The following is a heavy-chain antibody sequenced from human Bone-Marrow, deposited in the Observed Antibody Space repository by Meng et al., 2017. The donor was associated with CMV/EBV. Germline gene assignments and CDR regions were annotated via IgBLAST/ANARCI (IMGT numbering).Heavy chain of an antibody. J-gene: IGHJ5*02. CDR1: GFPLSTSGVG. V-gene: IGHV2-5*01. D-gene: IGHD3-3*01. Sequence: GPTLVTPTQTLTPTCSFPGFPLSTSGVGVGWIRQPPGQALEWLALIYWNDDKRYSPSLKSRLTITKDTSKNQVVLTMTNMDPVDTATTYCAHTPIFGVVIWVNWFDPWGQGTLVTVSS. CDR3: AHTPIFGVVIWVNWFDP. CDR2: IYWNDDK.